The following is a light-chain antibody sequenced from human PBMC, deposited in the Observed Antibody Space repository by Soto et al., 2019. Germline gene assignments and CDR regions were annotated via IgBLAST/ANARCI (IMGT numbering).Light chain of an antibody. V-gene: IGLV2-14*01. CDR2: EVS. CDR1: SSDVGGYNY. J-gene: IGLJ1*01. CDR3: SSYTSSSTLGGV. Sequence: QSVPTQPASVSGSPGQSITISCTGTSSDVGGYNYVSWYQQHPGKAPKLMIYEVSNRPSGVSNRFSGSKSGNTASLTISGLQAEDEADYYCSSYTSSSTLGGVFGTGTKVTVL.